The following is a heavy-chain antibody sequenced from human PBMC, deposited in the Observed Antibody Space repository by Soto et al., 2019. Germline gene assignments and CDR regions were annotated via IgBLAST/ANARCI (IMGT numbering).Heavy chain of an antibody. D-gene: IGHD3-10*01. CDR3: ARELKANYYDSGRYYPTRYFDY. V-gene: IGHV3-30-3*01. CDR1: GFTFSNSA. J-gene: IGHJ4*02. CDR2: VSYDVNNE. Sequence: GGSLRLSCAASGFTFSNSAVHWVRQAPGKGLEWLAVVSYDVNNEYYADSVKGRFTISRDNSKNTLYLQLNSLRPEDTAVYYCARELKANYYDSGRYYPTRYFDYWGQGTLVTVSS.